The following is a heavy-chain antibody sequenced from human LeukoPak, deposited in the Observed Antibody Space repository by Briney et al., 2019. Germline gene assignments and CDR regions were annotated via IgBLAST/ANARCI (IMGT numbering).Heavy chain of an antibody. J-gene: IGHJ4*02. CDR3: ASIAAAGSSFDY. CDR2: IYSGGST. V-gene: IGHV3-53*01. D-gene: IGHD6-13*01. Sequence: GGSLRLSCAASGFTVSSNYMSWVRQAPGKGLEWVSVIYSGGSTYYADSVKGRFTISRDNSKNTLYLQMNSLRAEDTAVYYCASIAAAGSSFDYWGQGTLVTVSP. CDR1: GFTVSSNY.